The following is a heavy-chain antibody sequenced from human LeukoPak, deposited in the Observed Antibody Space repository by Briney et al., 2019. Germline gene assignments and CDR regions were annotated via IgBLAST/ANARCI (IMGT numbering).Heavy chain of an antibody. CDR1: GFTFSAYA. J-gene: IGHJ4*02. Sequence: GGSLRLSCAASGFTFSAYAMTWVRQAPGKGLDCVSVISRSGSSTHYADSVKGRFTISRDNAKNTLYLQMNSLRAEDTAVYYCVSGSLQSGYNFDYWGQGALVTVSS. V-gene: IGHV3-23*01. D-gene: IGHD3-3*01. CDR2: ISRSGSST. CDR3: VSGSLQSGYNFDY.